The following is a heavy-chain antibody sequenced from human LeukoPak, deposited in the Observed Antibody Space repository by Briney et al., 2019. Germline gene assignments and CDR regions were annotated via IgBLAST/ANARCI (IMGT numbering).Heavy chain of an antibody. CDR3: AKGSYYYDSSGYLDY. CDR2: ISGSGGST. V-gene: IGHV3-23*01. D-gene: IGHD3-22*01. CDR1: GFTFSSYA. Sequence: PGGSLRLSCAASGFTFSSYAMSWVRQAPGKGLEWVSAISGSGGSTYYADSVKGRFTISRDNSKNTPYLQMNSLRAEDTAVYYCAKGSYYYDSSGYLDYWGQGTLVTVSS. J-gene: IGHJ4*02.